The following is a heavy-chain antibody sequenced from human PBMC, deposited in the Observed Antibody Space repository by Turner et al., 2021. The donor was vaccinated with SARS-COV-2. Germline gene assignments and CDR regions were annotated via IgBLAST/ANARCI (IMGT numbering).Heavy chain of an antibody. CDR2: INPNSGGT. CDR1: VYTFRGYY. D-gene: IGHD3-3*01. CDR3: ARGPRGYDFWGGYPNWFDP. J-gene: IGHJ5*02. V-gene: IGHV1-2*02. Sequence: QVQLVQSGAVVKNPGASVKVSCNSYVYTFRGYYMHWVRQAPGQGLEWMGWINPNSGGTNYAQKFQGRVTMTSDTSISTAYMELSRLRSDDTAVYYCARGPRGYDFWGGYPNWFDPWGQGTLVTVSS.